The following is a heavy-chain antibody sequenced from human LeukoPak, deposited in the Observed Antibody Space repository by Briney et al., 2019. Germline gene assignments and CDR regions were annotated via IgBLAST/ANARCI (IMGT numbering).Heavy chain of an antibody. CDR1: GGTFSSYA. V-gene: IGHV1-69*04. J-gene: IGHJ4*02. Sequence: GASVKVSCKASGGTFSSYAISWVRQAPVQGLEWMGRIIPILGIANYAQKFQGRVTITADKSTSTAYMELSSLRSEDTAVYYCARVGQQLAGLDYWGQGTLVTVSS. D-gene: IGHD6-13*01. CDR3: ARVGQQLAGLDY. CDR2: IIPILGIA.